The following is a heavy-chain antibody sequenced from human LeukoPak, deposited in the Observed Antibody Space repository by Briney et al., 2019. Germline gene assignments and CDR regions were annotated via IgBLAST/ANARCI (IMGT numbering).Heavy chain of an antibody. CDR1: GSTFSRYS. V-gene: IGHV3-21*01. CDR2: IGTTSTYI. Sequence: GGSLRLSCLASGSTFSRYSMNWVRQSPGQGLEWVSSIGTTSTYIYYADSLKGRVTISRDNAKNSLFLQLNSLRAEDTAIYYCAREGLRGGVITLGAFDTWGQGTMVTVSS. CDR3: AREGLRGGVITLGAFDT. D-gene: IGHD3-10*01. J-gene: IGHJ3*02.